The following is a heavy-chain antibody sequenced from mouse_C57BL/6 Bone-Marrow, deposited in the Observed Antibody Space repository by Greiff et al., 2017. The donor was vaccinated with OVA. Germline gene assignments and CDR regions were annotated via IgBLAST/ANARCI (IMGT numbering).Heavy chain of an antibody. V-gene: IGHV1-19*01. J-gene: IGHJ1*03. CDR1: GYTFTDYY. Sequence: EVKLVESGPVLVKPGASVKMSCKASGYTFTDYYMNWVKQSHGKSLEWIGVINPYNGGTSYNQKFKGKATLTVDKSSSTAYMELNSLTSEDSAVYYCARRGTTVVDWYFDVWGTGTTVTVSS. CDR2: INPYNGGT. D-gene: IGHD1-1*01. CDR3: ARRGTTVVDWYFDV.